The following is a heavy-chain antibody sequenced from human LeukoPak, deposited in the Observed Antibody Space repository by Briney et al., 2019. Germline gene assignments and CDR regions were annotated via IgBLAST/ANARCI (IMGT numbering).Heavy chain of an antibody. V-gene: IGHV3-15*01. Sequence: PGGSLRLSCAASGFTFSSAWMSWVRQAPGKGLEWVGRIKSKTDGWTTDYAAPVKGRFTISRDDSKNTLYLQMNSLKTEDTAVYYCTTRCSSTSCQYYFDYWGQGTLVTVSS. CDR2: IKSKTDGWTT. J-gene: IGHJ4*02. D-gene: IGHD2-2*01. CDR3: TTRCSSTSCQYYFDY. CDR1: GFTFSSAW.